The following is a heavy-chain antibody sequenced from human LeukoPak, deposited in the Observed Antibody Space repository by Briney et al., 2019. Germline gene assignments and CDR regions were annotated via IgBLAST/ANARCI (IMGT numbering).Heavy chain of an antibody. J-gene: IGHJ4*02. CDR2: ISAYNGNT. CDR1: GYTFTSYG. V-gene: IGHV1-18*01. Sequence: EASVKVSCKASGYTFTSYGISWVRQAPGQGLEWMGWISAYNGNTNYAQELQGRVTMTTDTSTSTAYMELRSLRSDDTAVYYCARARYYDSSGYYTRDFDYWGQGTLVTVSS. D-gene: IGHD3-22*01. CDR3: ARARYYDSSGYYTRDFDY.